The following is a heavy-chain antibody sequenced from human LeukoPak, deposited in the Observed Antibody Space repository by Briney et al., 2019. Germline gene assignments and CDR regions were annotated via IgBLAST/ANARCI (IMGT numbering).Heavy chain of an antibody. D-gene: IGHD3-22*01. Sequence: GGSLRLSCAASGFTVSSNYMSWVRQAPGKGLEGVSVIYSGGSTYYADSVKGRFTISRDNSKNTLYLQMNSLRAEDTAVYYCASDSSGYYPYYYYGMDVWGQGTTVTVSS. V-gene: IGHV3-66*01. CDR2: IYSGGST. CDR1: GFTVSSNY. J-gene: IGHJ6*02. CDR3: ASDSSGYYPYYYYGMDV.